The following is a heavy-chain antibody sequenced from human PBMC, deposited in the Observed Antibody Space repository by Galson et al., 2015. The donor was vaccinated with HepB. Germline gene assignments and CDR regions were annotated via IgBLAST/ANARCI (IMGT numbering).Heavy chain of an antibody. CDR1: GYIFKNYA. V-gene: IGHV1-18*01. Sequence: SVKVSCKASGYIFKNYAITWLRQAPGQGLEWMGWISPYNGNTKYAKNLQGRLTLTTDTPTGTAYMELKTLRYDDTAVFYCARGGPLGELSTLGSWGQGTLVTVSS. CDR2: ISPYNGNT. D-gene: IGHD3-16*02. J-gene: IGHJ4*02. CDR3: ARGGPLGELSTLGS.